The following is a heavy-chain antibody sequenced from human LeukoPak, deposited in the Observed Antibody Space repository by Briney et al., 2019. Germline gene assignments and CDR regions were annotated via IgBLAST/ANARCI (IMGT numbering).Heavy chain of an antibody. CDR3: AKDHGDYYDSSGDYDAFDI. V-gene: IGHV3-23*01. CDR2: ISCSSGRT. D-gene: IGHD3-22*01. Sequence: GGSLTLSCADPGSTYSNSDISWARQAPGKGLEWVSAISCSSGRTFYADCVKGRFTISRDNSKNTLYLQMNSLRAEDKAVYYCAKDHGDYYDSSGDYDAFDIWGEGTMVTVSS. J-gene: IGHJ3*02. CDR1: GSTYSNSD.